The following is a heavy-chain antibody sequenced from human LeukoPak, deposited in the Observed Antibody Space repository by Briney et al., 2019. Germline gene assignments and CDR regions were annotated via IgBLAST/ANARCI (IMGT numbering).Heavy chain of an antibody. CDR2: ISGSGSGT. CDR3: AKMNGYMDV. Sequence: GGSLRLSCTASGFTFSSSAITWLRQAPGKGLEWVSGISGSGSGTYYADFVKGRFTISRDNSKNTMYLEMNSLRAEDTAVYYCAKMNGYMDVWGKGTTVTVSS. D-gene: IGHD1-1*01. J-gene: IGHJ6*03. CDR1: GFTFSSSA. V-gene: IGHV3-23*01.